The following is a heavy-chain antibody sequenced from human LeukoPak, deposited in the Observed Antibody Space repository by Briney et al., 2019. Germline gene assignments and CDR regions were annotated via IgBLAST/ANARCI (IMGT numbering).Heavy chain of an antibody. CDR3: ARDGYLGVSPDYYDSSGPPFDY. V-gene: IGHV3-30-3*01. CDR1: GSTFSSYA. D-gene: IGHD3-22*01. CDR2: ISYDGSNK. Sequence: PGGSLRLSCVASGSTFSSYAMHWVRQAPGKGLEWVAVISYDGSNKYYADSVKGRFTISRDNSKNTLYLQMNSLRAEDTAVYYCARDGYLGVSPDYYDSSGPPFDYWGQGTLVTVSS. J-gene: IGHJ4*02.